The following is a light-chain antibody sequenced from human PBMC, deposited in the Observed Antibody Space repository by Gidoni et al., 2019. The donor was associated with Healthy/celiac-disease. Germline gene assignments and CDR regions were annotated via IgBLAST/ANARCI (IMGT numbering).Light chain of an antibody. CDR3: QQSYSTPRT. CDR2: AAS. V-gene: IGKV1-39*01. J-gene: IGKJ4*01. CDR1: QSISSY. Sequence: DIQMTQSPSSLSASVGGRVTITCRASQSISSYLNWYQQKPGKAPKLLIYAASSLQSGVPSRFSGSGSGTDFTLTIMNLQPVEFATCHWQQSYSTPRTFGGGTKVEIK.